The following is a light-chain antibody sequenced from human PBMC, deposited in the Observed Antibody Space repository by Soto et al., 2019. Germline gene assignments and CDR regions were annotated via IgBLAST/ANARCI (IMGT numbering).Light chain of an antibody. V-gene: IGKV3-20*01. CDR1: QTLTSNY. CDR2: GAA. J-gene: IGKJ4*01. Sequence: EIVLTQSPATLSLSPGERATLSCRASQTLTSNYLAWYQQKPGQAPRLLIHGAASRATGIPDRFSGSGSGTDFTLTISRLEPEAFAVYYCQQYSDSVLTFGGGTKVEIK. CDR3: QQYSDSVLT.